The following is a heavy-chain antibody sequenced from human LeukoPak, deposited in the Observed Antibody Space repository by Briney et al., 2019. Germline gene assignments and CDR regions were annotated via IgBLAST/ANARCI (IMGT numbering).Heavy chain of an antibody. CDR3: ASLNYYGSGSYYNEIDY. Sequence: SVKVSCKASGGTFSSYAISWVRQAPGQGLEWMGRIIPILGIANYAQKFQGRVTITADKSTSTAYMELSSLRSEDTAVYYCASLNYYGSGSYYNEIDYSGQGTLVTVSS. J-gene: IGHJ4*02. V-gene: IGHV1-69*04. CDR1: GGTFSSYA. CDR2: IIPILGIA. D-gene: IGHD3-10*01.